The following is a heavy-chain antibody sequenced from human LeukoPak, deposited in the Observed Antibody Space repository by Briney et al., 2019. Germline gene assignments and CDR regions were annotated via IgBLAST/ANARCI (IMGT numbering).Heavy chain of an antibody. V-gene: IGHV4-59*01. J-gene: IGHJ4*02. CDR3: ARFYSSGWEYYFDY. D-gene: IGHD6-19*01. Sequence: SETLSLTCTVSGGSISSYYWSWIRQPPGKGLGWIGYIYYSGSTNYNPSLKSRVTISVDTSKNQFSLKLSSVTAADTAVYYCARFYSSGWEYYFDYWGQGTLVTVSS. CDR2: IYYSGST. CDR1: GGSISSYY.